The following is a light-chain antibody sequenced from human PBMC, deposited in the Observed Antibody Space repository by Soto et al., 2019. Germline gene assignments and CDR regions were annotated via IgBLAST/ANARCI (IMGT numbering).Light chain of an antibody. CDR1: NSDVGSYKY. V-gene: IGLV2-14*01. CDR2: DVI. CDR3: NSYASSNTWV. J-gene: IGLJ3*02. Sequence: QSALTQPASVSGSPGQSITISCTGTNSDVGSYKYVSWYQQHPGKAPKLIIYDVINRPSGVSDRFSGSKSGNTASLTISGLQAEDEADYYCNSYASSNTWVFGGVTKVTVL.